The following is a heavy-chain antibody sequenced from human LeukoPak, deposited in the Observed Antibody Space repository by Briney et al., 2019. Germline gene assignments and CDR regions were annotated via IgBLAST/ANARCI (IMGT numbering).Heavy chain of an antibody. CDR1: GFTFSSYA. D-gene: IGHD3-10*01. CDR2: ISGSGGST. CDR3: ASSMVRGLYYFDY. Sequence: GGSLRLSCAASGFTFSSYAMSWVRQAPGKGLEWVSAISGSGGSTYYADSVKGRFTISRDNSKNTLYLQMNSLRAEDTAVYYCASSMVRGLYYFDYWGQGTLVTVSS. V-gene: IGHV3-23*01. J-gene: IGHJ4*02.